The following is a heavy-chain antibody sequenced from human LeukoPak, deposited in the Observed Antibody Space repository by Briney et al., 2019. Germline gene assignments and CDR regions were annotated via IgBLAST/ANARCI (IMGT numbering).Heavy chain of an antibody. CDR2: ISSSGSTI. D-gene: IGHD2-2*03. Sequence: GGSLRLSCAASGFTFRDAWMTWVRQAPGKGLEWVSYISSSGSTIYYADSVKGRFTISRDNAKNSLYLQMNSLRAEDTAVYYCARDHGYCSSTSCRGWFDPWGQGTLVTVSS. CDR1: GFTFRDAW. CDR3: ARDHGYCSSTSCRGWFDP. J-gene: IGHJ5*02. V-gene: IGHV3-11*04.